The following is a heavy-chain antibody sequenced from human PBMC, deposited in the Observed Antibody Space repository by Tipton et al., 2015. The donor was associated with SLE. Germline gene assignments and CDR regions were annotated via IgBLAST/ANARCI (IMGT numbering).Heavy chain of an antibody. CDR2: GYNSGTS. Sequence: TLSLTCTVSGGSIISNYWSWVRQPPGKGLEWIGYGYNSGTSHYNPSLKSRVTISVDTSKNQFSLKVNSVTAADTAVYYCATASRWGPGGGYYFDNWGQGTLVTVSS. J-gene: IGHJ4*02. CDR1: GGSIISNY. D-gene: IGHD3-16*01. V-gene: IGHV4-59*01. CDR3: ATASRWGPGGGYYFDN.